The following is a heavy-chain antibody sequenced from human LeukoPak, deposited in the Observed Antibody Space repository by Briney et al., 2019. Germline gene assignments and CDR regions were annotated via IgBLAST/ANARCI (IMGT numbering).Heavy chain of an antibody. Sequence: GGSLRLSCAASGFTFSTYWMHWVRQAPGKGLVWVSRINSDGSSTNYADSVEGRFTISRDNAKNTLYLQMNSLRAEDTAVYYCAKDLSTSWYYFDYWGQGTLVTASS. CDR3: AKDLSTSWYYFDY. V-gene: IGHV3-74*01. J-gene: IGHJ4*02. CDR1: GFTFSTYW. CDR2: INSDGSST. D-gene: IGHD6-13*01.